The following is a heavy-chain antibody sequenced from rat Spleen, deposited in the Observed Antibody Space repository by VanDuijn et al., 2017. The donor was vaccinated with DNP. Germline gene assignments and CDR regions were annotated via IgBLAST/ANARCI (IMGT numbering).Heavy chain of an antibody. D-gene: IGHD1-11*01. V-gene: IGHV5-7*01. CDR1: GFTFSDYH. CDR3: TRINYGGYPSYVMDA. CDR2: ISFDGSAT. Sequence: EVQLVESDGGLVQPGRSLKLSCAASGFTFSDYHMAWVRQAPTKGLEWVTTISFDGSATSYRASVKGRFTISRDNAKSTLYLQMNSLRSEDTATYYCTRINYGGYPSYVMDAWGQGTSVTVSS. J-gene: IGHJ4*01.